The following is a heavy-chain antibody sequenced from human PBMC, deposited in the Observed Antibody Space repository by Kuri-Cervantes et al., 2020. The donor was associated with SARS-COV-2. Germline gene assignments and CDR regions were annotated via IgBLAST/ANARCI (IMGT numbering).Heavy chain of an antibody. V-gene: IGHV3-48*01. Sequence: GGSLRLSCAASGFTFSSYSMNWVRQAPGKGLEWVSYISSSSSTIYYADSVKGRFTISRDNAKNSLYLQMNSLRAEDTAVYYCARDRITIFGRYYYGMDVWGQGTTVTVSS. D-gene: IGHD3-3*01. CDR2: ISSSSSTI. J-gene: IGHJ6*02. CDR1: GFTFSSYS. CDR3: ARDRITIFGRYYYGMDV.